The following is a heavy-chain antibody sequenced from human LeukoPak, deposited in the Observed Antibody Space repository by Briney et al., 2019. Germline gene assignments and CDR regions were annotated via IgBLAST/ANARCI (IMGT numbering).Heavy chain of an antibody. V-gene: IGHV1-8*03. J-gene: IGHJ6*03. CDR3: ARGLEGTLPDTIFGVVIIYYYYYMDV. Sequence: GASVKVSCKASGYTFTSYDINWVRQATGQGLEWMGWMNPNSGNTGYAQKFQGKVTITRNTSISTAYMELSSLRSEDKAVYYCARGLEGTLPDTIFGVVIIYYYYYMDVWGKGTTVTVSS. D-gene: IGHD3-3*01. CDR2: MNPNSGNT. CDR1: GYTFTSYD.